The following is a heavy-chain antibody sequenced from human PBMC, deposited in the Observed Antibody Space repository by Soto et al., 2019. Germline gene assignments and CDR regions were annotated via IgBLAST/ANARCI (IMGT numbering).Heavy chain of an antibody. Sequence: GGSLRLSCAASGFTFSSYWMSWVRQAPGKGLEWVANIKQDGSEKYYVESVKGRFTISRDNSKNTLYLQMNSLRAEDPALYFCARGEDILTGYLNDSFDIWGQGTMVTVSS. CDR1: GFTFSSYW. J-gene: IGHJ3*02. CDR2: IKQDGSEK. D-gene: IGHD3-9*01. V-gene: IGHV3-7*01. CDR3: ARGEDILTGYLNDSFDI.